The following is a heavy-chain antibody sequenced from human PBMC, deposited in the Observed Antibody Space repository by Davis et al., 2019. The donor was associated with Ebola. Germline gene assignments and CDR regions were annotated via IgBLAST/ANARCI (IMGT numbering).Heavy chain of an antibody. V-gene: IGHV1-69*04. CDR3: ARSWGSYPYDY. Sequence: AASVKVSCKASGDTFSSYAISWVRQAPGQGLEWMGRIIPILGIANYAQKFQGRVTITADKSTSTAYMELRSLRSDDTAVYYCARSWGSYPYDYWGQGTLVTVSS. J-gene: IGHJ4*02. D-gene: IGHD3-16*02. CDR1: GDTFSSYA. CDR2: IIPILGIA.